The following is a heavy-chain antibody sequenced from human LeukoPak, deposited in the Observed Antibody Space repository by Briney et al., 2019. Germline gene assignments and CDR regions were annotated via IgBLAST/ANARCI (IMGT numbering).Heavy chain of an antibody. CDR2: ITDSGSTI. J-gene: IGHJ6*02. V-gene: IGHV3-11*01. D-gene: IGHD3-9*01. CDR1: GFTFRDYN. CDR3: ARSIGLTGGGVDV. Sequence: GGSLRLSCAASGFTFRDYNMNWVRQAPGRGLEWVSYITDSGSTIHYADSVNGRFTISRDNAKNSLYLQMNSLRAEDSAVYYCARSIGLTGGGVDVWGRGTTVTVSS.